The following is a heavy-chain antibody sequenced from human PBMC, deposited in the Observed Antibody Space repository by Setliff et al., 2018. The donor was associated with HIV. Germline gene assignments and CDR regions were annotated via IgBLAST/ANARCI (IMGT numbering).Heavy chain of an antibody. Sequence: SETLSLTCNVSDGSISSSSYYWAWIRQPPGKGLEWIGTIYYSGNTYYRPSLKSRVTVSIDTPKNQFSLRLNSVTAADTAVYYCARQSGYTRGWDIFGLVAGSFDIWGQGTMVTV. CDR3: ARQSGYTRGWDIFGLVAGSFDI. J-gene: IGHJ3*02. CDR2: IYYSGNT. D-gene: IGHD3-3*01. V-gene: IGHV4-39*01. CDR1: DGSISSSSYY.